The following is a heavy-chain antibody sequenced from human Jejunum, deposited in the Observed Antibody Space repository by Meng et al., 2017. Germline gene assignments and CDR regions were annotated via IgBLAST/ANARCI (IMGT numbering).Heavy chain of an antibody. CDR3: AKDWGGAGALDY. J-gene: IGHJ4*02. V-gene: IGHV3-74*03. CDR1: GFTFTGNW. CDR2: INGDGTYT. D-gene: IGHD1-26*01. Sequence: GGSLRLSCAVSGFTFTGNWMHWVRQAPGKGPVWVARINGDGTYTEYADSVRARFTISRDNAKRTLYLQMTSLRAEDTAVYFCAKDWGGAGALDYWGQGSLVTVSS.